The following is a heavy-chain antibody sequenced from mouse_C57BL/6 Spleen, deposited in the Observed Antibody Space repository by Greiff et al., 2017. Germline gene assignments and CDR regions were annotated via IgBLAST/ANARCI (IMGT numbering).Heavy chain of an antibody. V-gene: IGHV2-5*01. CDR3: AKNGFDGSSFYAMDY. D-gene: IGHD1-1*01. J-gene: IGHJ4*01. Sequence: VKLMESGPGLVQPSQSLSITCTVSGFSLTSYGVHWVRQSPGKGLEWLGVIWRGGSTDYNAAFMSRMSITKDNSKSQVFFKMNSLQADDTAIYYCAKNGFDGSSFYAMDYWGQGTSVTVSS. CDR1: GFSLTSYG. CDR2: IWRGGST.